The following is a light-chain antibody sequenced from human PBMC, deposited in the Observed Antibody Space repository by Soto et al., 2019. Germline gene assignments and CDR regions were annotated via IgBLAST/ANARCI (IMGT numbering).Light chain of an antibody. CDR2: AAS. V-gene: IGKV1-39*01. J-gene: IGKJ2*01. CDR3: QQSYSTPYT. Sequence: DIQLTQSPSSLSTSVGDRVTITCRASQSIRNNLNWYQQKPRGAPKLLISAASSLQGGVPLRFSGSGSGTDFTLTISSLQPEDFATYYCQQSYSTPYTFGQWTSLEIK. CDR1: QSIRNN.